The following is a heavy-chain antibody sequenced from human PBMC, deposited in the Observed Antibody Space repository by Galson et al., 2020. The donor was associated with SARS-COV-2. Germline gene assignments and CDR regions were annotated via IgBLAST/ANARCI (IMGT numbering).Heavy chain of an antibody. V-gene: IGHV1-69*13. J-gene: IGHJ6*02. CDR2: IIPIFGTA. Sequence: SVKVSCKASGGTLSSYAISWVRQAPGQGLEWMGGIIPIFGTANYAQKFQGRVTITADESTSTAYMELSSLRSEDTAVYYCARDLWKYYYDSSGPRKDYYYYGMDVWGQGTTVTVSS. CDR1: GGTLSSYA. D-gene: IGHD3-22*01. CDR3: ARDLWKYYYDSSGPRKDYYYYGMDV.